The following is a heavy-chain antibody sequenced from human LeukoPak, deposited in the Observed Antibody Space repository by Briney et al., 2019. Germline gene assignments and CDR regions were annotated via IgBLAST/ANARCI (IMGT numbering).Heavy chain of an antibody. CDR3: ARDLKRLTSGWITAAAGDY. D-gene: IGHD6-19*01. CDR2: ISAYNDNT. J-gene: IGHJ4*02. CDR1: GYTFTSYG. Sequence: ASVKVSCKASGYTFTSYGISWVRQAPGQGLEWMGWISAYNDNTNYAQNLQGRVTMTTDTSTSTAYMELRSLRSDDTAVYYCARDLKRLTSGWITAAAGDYWGQGTLVTVSS. V-gene: IGHV1-18*01.